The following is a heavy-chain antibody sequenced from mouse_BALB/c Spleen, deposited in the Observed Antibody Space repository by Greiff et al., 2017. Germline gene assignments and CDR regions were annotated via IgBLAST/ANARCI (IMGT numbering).Heavy chain of an antibody. V-gene: IGHV5-17*02. J-gene: IGHJ3*01. CDR3: AKSTMITTSFAY. CDR1: GFTFSSFG. Sequence: EVQRVESGGGLVQPGGSRKLSCAASGFTFSSFGMHWVRQAPEKGLEWVAYISSGSSTIYYADTVKGRFTISRDNPKNTLFLQMTSLRSEDTAMYYCAKSTMITTSFAYWGQGTLVTVSA. D-gene: IGHD2-4*01. CDR2: ISSGSSTI.